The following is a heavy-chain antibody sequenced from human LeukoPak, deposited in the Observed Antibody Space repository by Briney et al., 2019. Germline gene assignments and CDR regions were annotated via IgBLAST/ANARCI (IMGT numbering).Heavy chain of an antibody. CDR2: ISGSGGST. J-gene: IGHJ5*02. V-gene: IGHV3-23*01. CDR1: GFTFSSYG. Sequence: GGSLRLSCAASGFTFSSYGMSWVRQAPGKGLEWVSAISGSGGSTYYADSVKGRFTISRDNSKNTLYLQMNSLRAEDTAVYYCARGLRFLEWLQNWFDPWGQGTLVTVSS. CDR3: ARGLRFLEWLQNWFDP. D-gene: IGHD3-3*01.